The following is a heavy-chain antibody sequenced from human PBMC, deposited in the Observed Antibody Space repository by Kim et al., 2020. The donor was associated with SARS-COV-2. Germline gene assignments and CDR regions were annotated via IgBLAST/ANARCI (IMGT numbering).Heavy chain of an antibody. CDR1: GFTFSSYW. J-gene: IGHJ2*01. CDR2: IKRDGSEQ. V-gene: IGHV3-7*01. CDR3: ARRITISGVPIRRYFDL. D-gene: IGHD3-3*01. Sequence: GGSLRLSCAASGFTFSSYWMSWVRQAPGKGLEWVANIKRDGSEQYYVDSMRGRFTISRDNAKNSLYLQMNSLRAEDTAVYYCARRITISGVPIRRYFDLWGRGTLVTVSS.